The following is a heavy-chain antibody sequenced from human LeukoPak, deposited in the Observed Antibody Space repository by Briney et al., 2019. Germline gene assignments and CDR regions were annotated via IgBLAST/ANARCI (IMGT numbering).Heavy chain of an antibody. D-gene: IGHD3-10*01. V-gene: IGHV4-59*01. Sequence: RTSETLSLTCTVSGGSISPYFWSWIRQPPGKGLEWIGYISYTGSTNYNPSLKSRVTISVDTSKNQFSLQLTSVTAADTAVYYCARDDYRGVTNLDPWGQGTLVTVSS. CDR1: GGSISPYF. CDR2: ISYTGST. J-gene: IGHJ5*02. CDR3: ARDDYRGVTNLDP.